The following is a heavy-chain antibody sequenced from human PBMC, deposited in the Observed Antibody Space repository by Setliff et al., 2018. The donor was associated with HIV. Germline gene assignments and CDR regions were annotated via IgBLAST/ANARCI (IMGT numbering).Heavy chain of an antibody. V-gene: IGHV1-69*10. CDR2: IIPILTIA. Sequence: SVKVSCKASGGTFSSYAISWVRQAPGQGLEWMGGIIPILTIANYAQKFQGRVTITADESTSTAYMELSSLRSEDTAVYYCARDYSPTFYYYDSSGTFDYWGQGTLVTV. CDR1: GGTFSSYA. D-gene: IGHD3-22*01. CDR3: ARDYSPTFYYYDSSGTFDY. J-gene: IGHJ4*02.